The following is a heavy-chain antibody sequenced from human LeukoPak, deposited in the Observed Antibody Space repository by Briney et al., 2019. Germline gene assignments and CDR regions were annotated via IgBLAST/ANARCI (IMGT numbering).Heavy chain of an antibody. V-gene: IGHV3-21*01. CDR1: RFTFTSYT. CDR2: ISNSRNYI. J-gene: IGHJ4*02. Sequence: GGCLRLSCAASRFTFTSYTMNSVRQAPGKGGEGVSSISNSRNYIYYEDSVKGRFTISRDNAKNSLYLQMNSLRAEDTAVYYCARESPEWRYFDYGGEGTLVTVSS. CDR3: ARESPEWRYFDY. D-gene: IGHD2-8*01.